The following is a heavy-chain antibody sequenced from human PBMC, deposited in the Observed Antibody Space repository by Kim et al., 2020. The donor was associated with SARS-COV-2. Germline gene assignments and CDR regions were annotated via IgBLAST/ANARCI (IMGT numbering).Heavy chain of an antibody. CDR3: ARVPGYGHLIP. CDR1: GFTFSSYE. J-gene: IGHJ5*02. CDR2: ISSSGSTI. V-gene: IGHV3-48*03. D-gene: IGHD1-1*01. Sequence: GGSLRLSCAASGFTFSSYEMNWVRQAPGKGLEWVSYISSSGSTIYYADSVKGRFTISRDNAKNSLYLQMNSLRAEDTAVYYCARVPGYGHLIPWGQGTLVTVSS.